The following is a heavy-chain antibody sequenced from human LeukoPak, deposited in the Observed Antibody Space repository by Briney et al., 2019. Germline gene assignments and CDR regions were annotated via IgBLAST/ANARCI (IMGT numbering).Heavy chain of an antibody. V-gene: IGHV4-61*02. Sequence: SETLSLTCTVSGVSISSGSYYWSWIRQPAGKGLEWIGRIYTSGSTNYNPSLKSRVTISVDTSKNQFSLKLSSVTAADTAVYYCARDLGYYDSSGYGYYYYYYMDVWGKGTTVTISS. CDR3: ARDLGYYDSSGYGYYYYYYMDV. CDR2: IYTSGST. CDR1: GVSISSGSYY. D-gene: IGHD3-22*01. J-gene: IGHJ6*03.